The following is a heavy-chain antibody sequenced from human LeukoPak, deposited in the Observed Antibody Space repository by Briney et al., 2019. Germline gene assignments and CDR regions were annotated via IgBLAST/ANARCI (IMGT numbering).Heavy chain of an antibody. CDR1: GFTFSSYA. Sequence: GGSLRLSCAASGFTFSSYAMHWVRQAPGKGLEWVAVISYDGSNKYYADSVKGRFPISRDNSKNTLYLQMNSLRAEDTAVYYCARDLVHYWGQGTLVTVSS. J-gene: IGHJ4*02. CDR2: ISYDGSNK. V-gene: IGHV3-30*04. CDR3: ARDLVHY. D-gene: IGHD2-8*02.